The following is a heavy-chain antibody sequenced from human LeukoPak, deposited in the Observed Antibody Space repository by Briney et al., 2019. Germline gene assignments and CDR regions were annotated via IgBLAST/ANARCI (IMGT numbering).Heavy chain of an antibody. V-gene: IGHV1-18*01. CDR3: ARDGITGTISRYYGMDV. CDR1: GYTFTSYG. D-gene: IGHD1-7*01. CDR2: ISAYNGNT. Sequence: ASVKVPCKASGYTFTSYGISWVRQAPGQGLEWMGWISAYNGNTNYAQKLQGRVTMTTDTSTSTAYMELRSLRSDDTAVYYCARDGITGTISRYYGMDVWGQGTTVTVSS. J-gene: IGHJ6*02.